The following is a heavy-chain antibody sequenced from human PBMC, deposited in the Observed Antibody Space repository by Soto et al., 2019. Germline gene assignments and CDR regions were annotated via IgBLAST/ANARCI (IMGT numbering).Heavy chain of an antibody. CDR1: GFTFSNHW. V-gene: IGHV5-51*03. J-gene: IGHJ6*04. Sequence: VQLVQSGAEVKKSGESLKISCKGSGFTFSNHWIAWVRQMPGRGLEWMGIIYGGDSDTRYSPSFQGQVTISADKSINTAYLQWRSLKASDTAMYFWAGRFGYCSGERCLDVWGGGTTVTVSS. CDR2: IYGGDSDT. D-gene: IGHD2-15*01. CDR3: AGRFGYCSGERCLDV.